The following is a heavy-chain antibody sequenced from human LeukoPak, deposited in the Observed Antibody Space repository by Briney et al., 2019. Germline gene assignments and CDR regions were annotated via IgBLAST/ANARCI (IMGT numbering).Heavy chain of an antibody. J-gene: IGHJ4*02. V-gene: IGHV3-23*01. CDR3: ARARASGRSGFDY. D-gene: IGHD2-15*01. CDR2: ISGGGGSA. Sequence: GGSLRLSCAASGFTFSSYAMSWVRQAPGKGLEWVSTISGGGGSAYYAVSVKGRFTISRDNAKNSLYLQMNSLRDEDTAVYYCARARASGRSGFDYWGQGTLVTVSS. CDR1: GFTFSSYA.